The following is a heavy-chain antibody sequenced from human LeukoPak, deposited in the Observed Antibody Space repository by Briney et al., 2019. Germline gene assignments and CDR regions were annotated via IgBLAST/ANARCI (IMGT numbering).Heavy chain of an antibody. V-gene: IGHV4-59*01. D-gene: IGHD6-13*01. CDR3: ARDRGSSSWYPGYYYGMDV. Sequence: SETLSLTCTVSGGSISSYYWSWIRQPPGKGLEWIGYIYYSGSTNYNPSLKSRVTISVDTSKNQFSLKLSSVTAADTAVYYCARDRGSSSWYPGYYYGMDVWGQGTTVTVSS. CDR1: GGSISSYY. CDR2: IYYSGST. J-gene: IGHJ6*02.